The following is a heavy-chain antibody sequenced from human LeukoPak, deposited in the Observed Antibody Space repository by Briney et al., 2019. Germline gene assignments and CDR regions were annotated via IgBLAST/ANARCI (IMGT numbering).Heavy chain of an antibody. D-gene: IGHD5-12*01. J-gene: IGHJ4*02. CDR1: GFTFSSSW. V-gene: IGHV3-74*01. CDR3: ARGYSGFGY. Sequence: PGGSLRLSCAASGFTFSSSWMHWVRQVPGKGLMWVSRINSDGSSTGYADSVKGRFTISRDNTKNSLYLQPNSLRAEDTAVYYCARGYSGFGYWGQGTLLTVSS. CDR2: INSDGSST.